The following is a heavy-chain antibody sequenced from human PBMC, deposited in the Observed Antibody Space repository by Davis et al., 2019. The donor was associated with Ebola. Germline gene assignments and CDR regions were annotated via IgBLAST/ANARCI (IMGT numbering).Heavy chain of an antibody. D-gene: IGHD6-19*01. V-gene: IGHV1-18*01. CDR3: ARDLVSGWYICDS. J-gene: IGHJ4*02. Sequence: ASVKVSCKASGYTFTSYGISWLRQAPGQGLEWMGWISAYNGNTNLAQKLHDRVTLTTDTSTSTAYMEMRSLRSDDTAVYYCARDLVSGWYICDSWGQGTLVSVSS. CDR1: GYTFTSYG. CDR2: ISAYNGNT.